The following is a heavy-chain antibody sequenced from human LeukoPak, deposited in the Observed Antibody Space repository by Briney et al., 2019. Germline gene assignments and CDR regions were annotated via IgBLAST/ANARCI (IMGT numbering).Heavy chain of an antibody. CDR3: ARGVLYYDFWSGKDTYFDY. J-gene: IGHJ4*02. V-gene: IGHV3-30-3*01. Sequence: GGSLRLSCAASGFTFSSHAMHWVRQAPGEGLEWVAVISYDGSNKYYADSVKGRFTISRDNSKNTLYLQMNSLRAEDTAVYYCARGVLYYDFWSGKDTYFDYWGQGTLVTVSS. D-gene: IGHD3-3*01. CDR2: ISYDGSNK. CDR1: GFTFSSHA.